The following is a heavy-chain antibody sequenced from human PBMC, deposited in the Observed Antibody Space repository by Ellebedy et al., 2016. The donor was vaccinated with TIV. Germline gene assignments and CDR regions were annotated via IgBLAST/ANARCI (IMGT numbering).Heavy chain of an antibody. CDR2: IGSRSEYK. CDR3: ARVKDGSGPPDY. Sequence: GESLKISCAASGFSFSTYAMAWVRQPPGKGLEWLSAIGSRSEYKFSTHSVKGRFTIARDNSKNTLWLQMYSLRDEDTAVYYSARVKDGSGPPDYWGQGTLVTVSS. D-gene: IGHD3-10*01. J-gene: IGHJ4*02. CDR1: GFSFSTYA. V-gene: IGHV3-23*01.